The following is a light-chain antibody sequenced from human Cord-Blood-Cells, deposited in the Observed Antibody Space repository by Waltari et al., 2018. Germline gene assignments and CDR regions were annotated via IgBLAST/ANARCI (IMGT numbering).Light chain of an antibody. CDR2: GNS. J-gene: IGLJ3*02. CDR3: QSYDSSLSGGV. Sequence: QSVLTQPPSVSGAPGQRVTISCTGSSSNIGAGYDVHWYQQLPGTAPKLPINGNSNRPSGVPDRFSGSKSGTSASLAIPGLQAEDEADYCCQSYDSSLSGGVFGGGTKLTVL. V-gene: IGLV1-40*01. CDR1: SSNIGAGYD.